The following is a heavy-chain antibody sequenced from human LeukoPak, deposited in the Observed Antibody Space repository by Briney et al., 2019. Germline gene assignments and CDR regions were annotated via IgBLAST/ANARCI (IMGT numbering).Heavy chain of an antibody. D-gene: IGHD3-9*01. J-gene: IGHJ4*02. CDR3: ARQNNYDILTD. CDR2: ISYSGST. CDR1: GGSISTYY. V-gene: IGHV4-59*08. Sequence: SETLSLTCTVSGGSISTYYWSWIRQPPGKGLEWIAYISYSGSTIYNPSLKSRVIMSLDTSKNQFSLNLSSVTAADTAVYYCARQNNYDILTDWGQGTLVTVSS.